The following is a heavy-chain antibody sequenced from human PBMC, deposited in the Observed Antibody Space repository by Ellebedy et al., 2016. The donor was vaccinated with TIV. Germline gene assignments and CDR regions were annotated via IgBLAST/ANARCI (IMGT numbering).Heavy chain of an antibody. CDR1: GFTFSSYA. Sequence: GGSLRLXXAASGFTFSSYAKHWVRQAPGKGLEWVAVISYDGSNKYYADSVKGRFTISRDNAKNSLYLQMNSLRAEDTAVYYCAREGGYSGYDGGFDYWGQGTLVTVSS. J-gene: IGHJ4*02. CDR3: AREGGYSGYDGGFDY. CDR2: ISYDGSNK. V-gene: IGHV3-30-3*01. D-gene: IGHD5-12*01.